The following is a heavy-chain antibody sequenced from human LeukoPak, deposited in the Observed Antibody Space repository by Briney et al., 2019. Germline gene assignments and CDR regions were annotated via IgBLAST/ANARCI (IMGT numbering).Heavy chain of an antibody. V-gene: IGHV3-7*01. CDR1: GFSFSTYW. CDR2: IDQGGSVR. J-gene: IGHJ4*02. CDR3: ARDPESSSFDL. D-gene: IGHD6-13*01. Sequence: PGGSLRLSCAASGFSFSTYWMSWVRQTPEKGLEFVANIDQGGSVRNYVDSLKGRCTISRDNAKKSLYLEINSLRADDTAVYYCARDPESSSFDLWGRGALVTVSS.